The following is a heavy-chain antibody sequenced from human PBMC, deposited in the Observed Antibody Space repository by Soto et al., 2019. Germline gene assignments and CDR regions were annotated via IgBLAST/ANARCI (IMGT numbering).Heavy chain of an antibody. CDR2: IRAYNGYT. J-gene: IGHJ4*02. CDR3: AGAFDCYRSGWYVGYFDY. CDR1: GYTFTSYG. V-gene: IGHV1-18*04. Sequence: QVQLVQSGGEVRKPGASVKVSCKASGYTFTSYGVSWVRQAPGQGLEWMGWIRAYNGYTNYAEKFQGRVTITTDTSTGTAYRELRSLISDDTAVYYWAGAFDCYRSGWYVGYFDYWGQGTLVTVSS. D-gene: IGHD6-19*01.